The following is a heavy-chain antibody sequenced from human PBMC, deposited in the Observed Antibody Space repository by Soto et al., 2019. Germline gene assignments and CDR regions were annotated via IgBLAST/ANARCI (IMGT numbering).Heavy chain of an antibody. D-gene: IGHD1-1*01. CDR3: TKLADDNLGYYYYYMDV. CDR1: GFTFSSYA. J-gene: IGHJ6*03. Sequence: EVQLMVSGGGLVQPGGTLSLSCAASGFTFSSYAMSWVRQSPGKGLEWVSAIGGSRGGTYYADSVKGRFIISRDDSKHTLALQMNSLRAEDTAVYYCTKLADDNLGYYYYYMDVWGKGTTVTVSS. CDR2: IGGSRGGT. V-gene: IGHV3-23*01.